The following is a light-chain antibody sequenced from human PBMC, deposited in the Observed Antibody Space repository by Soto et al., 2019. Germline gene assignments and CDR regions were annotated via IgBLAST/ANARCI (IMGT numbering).Light chain of an antibody. J-gene: IGKJ1*01. CDR2: KAS. CDR3: QQYYSYPRT. V-gene: IGKV1-5*03. Sequence: DIQMTQSPSTLSASVGDRVTITCRASQGISSWLAWYQQKPGKAPKLLIYKASSLESGVPSRFSGSGSGTDFTLTISSLQSEDFATYYCQQYYSYPRTFGQGTKVEIK. CDR1: QGISSW.